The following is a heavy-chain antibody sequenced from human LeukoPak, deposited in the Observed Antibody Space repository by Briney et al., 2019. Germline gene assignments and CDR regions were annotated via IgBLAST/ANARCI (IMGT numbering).Heavy chain of an antibody. V-gene: IGHV1-18*01. Sequence: ASVKVPCKASGYTFTSYGISWVRQAPGQGLEWMGWISAYNGNTNYAQKLQGRVTMTTDTSTSTAYMELSSLRSEDTAVYYCARDLTPYYYYGMDVWGQGTTVTVSS. J-gene: IGHJ6*02. CDR1: GYTFTSYG. D-gene: IGHD4-23*01. CDR3: ARDLTPYYYYGMDV. CDR2: ISAYNGNT.